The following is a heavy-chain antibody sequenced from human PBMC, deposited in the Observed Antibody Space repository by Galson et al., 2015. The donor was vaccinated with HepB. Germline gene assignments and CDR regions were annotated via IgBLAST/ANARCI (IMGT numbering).Heavy chain of an antibody. CDR2: IIPIFGTA. D-gene: IGHD1-26*01. CDR3: ARGEWELHGYYYGMDV. J-gene: IGHJ6*02. Sequence: SVKVSCKASGGTFSSYGISWVRQAPGQGLEWMGGIIPIFGTANYAQKFQGRVTITADESTSTAYMELSSLRSEDTAVYYCARGEWELHGYYYGMDVWGQGTTVTVSS. CDR1: GGTFSSYG. V-gene: IGHV1-69*13.